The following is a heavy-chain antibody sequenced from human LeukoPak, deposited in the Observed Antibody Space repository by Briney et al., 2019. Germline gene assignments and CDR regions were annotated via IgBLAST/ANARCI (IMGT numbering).Heavy chain of an antibody. Sequence: SETLSLTCTVSGGSIGSGGYSWSWIRQPPGKGLEWIGYIYHSGITYYNPSLKSRVIISVDRSKNQFSLKMSSVTAADTAVYYCARMGVVSIDYWGQGTPVTVSS. V-gene: IGHV4-30-2*01. CDR2: IYHSGIT. J-gene: IGHJ4*02. D-gene: IGHD2-21*01. CDR3: ARMGVVSIDY. CDR1: GGSIGSGGYS.